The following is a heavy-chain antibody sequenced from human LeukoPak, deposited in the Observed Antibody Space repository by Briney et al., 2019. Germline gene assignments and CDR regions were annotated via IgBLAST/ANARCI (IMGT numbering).Heavy chain of an antibody. D-gene: IGHD6-19*01. CDR2: IYPGDSDT. J-gene: IGHJ4*02. V-gene: IGHV5-51*01. Sequence: GESLKISCKGSGYSFTSYWIGWVRQMPGKGLEWMGIIYPGDSDTRYSPSFQGQVTISADKSTSTAYLQWSSLKASDTAMYYCARGPSPFIAVAGANFDYWAREPWSPSPQ. CDR3: ARGPSPFIAVAGANFDY. CDR1: GYSFTSYW.